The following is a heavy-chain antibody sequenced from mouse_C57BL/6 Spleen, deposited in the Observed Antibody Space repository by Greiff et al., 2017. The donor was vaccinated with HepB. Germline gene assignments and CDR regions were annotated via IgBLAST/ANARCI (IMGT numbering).Heavy chain of an antibody. CDR3: AREGTVCYFDY. D-gene: IGHD2-10*02. J-gene: IGHJ2*01. V-gene: IGHV3-6*01. CDR1: GYSITSGYN. Sequence: EVKLEESGPGLVKPSQSLSLTCSVTGYSITSGYNWNWIRQSPGNKLEWMGYISYDGSNNYNPTLKNRNSITLDTSKNQFFLKLKSVTTEDTATYYCAREGTVCYFDYWGQGTTLTVSS. CDR2: ISYDGSN.